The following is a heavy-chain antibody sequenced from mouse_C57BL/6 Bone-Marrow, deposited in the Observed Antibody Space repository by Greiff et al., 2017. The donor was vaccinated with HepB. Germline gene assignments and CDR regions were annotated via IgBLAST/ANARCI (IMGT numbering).Heavy chain of an antibody. CDR1: GYTFTSYW. J-gene: IGHJ3*01. V-gene: IGHV1-55*01. D-gene: IGHD2-3*01. Sequence: QVHVKQPGAELVKPGASVKMSCKASGYTFTSYWITWVKQRPGQGLEWIGDIYPGSGSTNYNEKFKSKATLTVDTSSSTAYMQLSSLTSEDSAVYYCASRADGYYWFAYWGQGTLVTVSA. CDR2: IYPGSGST. CDR3: ASRADGYYWFAY.